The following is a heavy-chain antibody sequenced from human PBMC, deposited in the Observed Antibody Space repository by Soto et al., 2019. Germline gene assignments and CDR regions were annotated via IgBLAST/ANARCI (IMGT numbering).Heavy chain of an antibody. J-gene: IGHJ6*02. CDR2: ISYDGSNK. CDR1: GFTFSSYA. Sequence: GGSLRLSCAASGFTFSSYAMHWVRQAPGKGLEWVAVISYDGSNKYYADSVKGRFTISRDNSKNTLYLQMNSLRAEDTAVYYCARDPYYYGSGSPTVMDVWGQGTTVTVSS. D-gene: IGHD3-10*01. V-gene: IGHV3-30-3*01. CDR3: ARDPYYYGSGSPTVMDV.